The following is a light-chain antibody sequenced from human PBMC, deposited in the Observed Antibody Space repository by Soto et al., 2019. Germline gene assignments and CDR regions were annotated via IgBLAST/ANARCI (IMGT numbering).Light chain of an antibody. V-gene: IGLV2-14*03. CDR2: DVS. CDR3: SSWTNSGTYV. Sequence: QSVLTQPASVSGSPGQSITISCTGSSSDVGAYNYVSWYRHLPGKAPELMIYDVSHRPSGVSDRFSGSKSGNTASLTISGLQAEDDADYYCSSWTNSGTYVFGTGTKLTVL. CDR1: SSDVGAYNY. J-gene: IGLJ1*01.